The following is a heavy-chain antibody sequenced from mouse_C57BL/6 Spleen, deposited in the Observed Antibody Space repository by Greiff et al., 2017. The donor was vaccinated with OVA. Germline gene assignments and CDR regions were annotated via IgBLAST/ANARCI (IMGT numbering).Heavy chain of an antibody. Sequence: QVQLQQSGPELVRPGVSVKISCKGSGYTFTDYAMHWVKQSHAKRLEWIGVISTYYGDASYNQKLKDKATMTVDKSSSTAYMELARLTSEDSAVYYCARLSIYYGNPFAYWGQGTLVTVSA. CDR1: GYTFTDYA. D-gene: IGHD2-1*01. CDR3: ARLSIYYGNPFAY. CDR2: ISTYYGDA. V-gene: IGHV1-67*01. J-gene: IGHJ3*01.